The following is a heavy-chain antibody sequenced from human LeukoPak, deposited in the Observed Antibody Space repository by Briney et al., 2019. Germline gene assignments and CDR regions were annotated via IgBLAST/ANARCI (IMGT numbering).Heavy chain of an antibody. CDR1: GYTFTSYG. CDR3: ARGSLRAAGTSAFDY. D-gene: IGHD6-19*01. CDR2: ISAYNGNT. V-gene: IGHV1-18*01. J-gene: IGHJ4*02. Sequence: ASVTVSCKASGYTFTSYGISWVRQAPGQGLEWMEWISAYNGNTNYAQKLQGRVTMTTDTSTSTAYMELRSLRSDDTAVYYCARGSLRAAGTSAFDYWGQGTLVTVSS.